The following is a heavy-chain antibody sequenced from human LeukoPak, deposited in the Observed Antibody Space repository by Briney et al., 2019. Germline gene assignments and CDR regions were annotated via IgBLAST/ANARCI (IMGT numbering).Heavy chain of an antibody. Sequence: PGGSLRLSCAASGFTFSSYAMSWVRQAPGKGLEWVSAISAGSDVIYYADSVKGRFAISRDNSKNTVYLQMDSLRAEDTAVYYCAKSHVTTATGTGRYFDYWGQGTLVTVSS. CDR2: ISAGSDVI. CDR1: GFTFSSYA. J-gene: IGHJ4*02. D-gene: IGHD3-9*01. V-gene: IGHV3-23*01. CDR3: AKSHVTTATGTGRYFDY.